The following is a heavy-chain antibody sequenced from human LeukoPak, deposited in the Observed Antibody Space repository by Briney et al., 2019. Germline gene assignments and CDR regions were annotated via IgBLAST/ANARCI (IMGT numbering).Heavy chain of an antibody. Sequence: GGSLRLSCAASGFTFSTYYMNWVRQAPGKGLEWVSLIYSGGSTDYADSVKGRFTISRDNSKNTLYLQMNSLRAEDTAVYYCAKGGSGWFLDYWGQGTLVTVSS. CDR3: AKGGSGWFLDY. J-gene: IGHJ4*02. D-gene: IGHD6-19*01. V-gene: IGHV3-53*01. CDR2: IYSGGST. CDR1: GFTFSTYY.